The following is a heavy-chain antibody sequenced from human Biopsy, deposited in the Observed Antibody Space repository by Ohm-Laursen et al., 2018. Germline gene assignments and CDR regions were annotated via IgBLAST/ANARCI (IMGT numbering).Heavy chain of an antibody. CDR3: ARTDDFNFDFDY. V-gene: IGHV1-46*01. CDR2: INPSGGDT. J-gene: IGHJ4*02. CDR1: GGTFTNHA. Sequence: ASVKASCQASGGTFTNHAVGWVRQAPGQGLGWMGIINPSGGDTTYAQNFQGRLIMTRDTSTSTVYMELSSLTSEDTAVYSCARTDDFNFDFDYWGQGTLVTVSS. D-gene: IGHD5-24*01.